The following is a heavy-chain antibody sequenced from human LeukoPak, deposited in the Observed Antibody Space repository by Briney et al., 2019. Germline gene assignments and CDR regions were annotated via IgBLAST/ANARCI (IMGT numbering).Heavy chain of an antibody. CDR3: ARAGKVTTDIDNFDF. Sequence: SETLSLTCTVSGGSISSSSYYWNWIRQPPGKGLEWIGYIYYSGTTNYNPSLKSRVTISVDTSNNHFSLKLSSVTAADTAVYYCARAGKVTTDIDNFDFWGQGTLVTVSS. CDR2: IYYSGTT. D-gene: IGHD4-17*01. J-gene: IGHJ4*02. V-gene: IGHV4-61*01. CDR1: GGSISSSSYY.